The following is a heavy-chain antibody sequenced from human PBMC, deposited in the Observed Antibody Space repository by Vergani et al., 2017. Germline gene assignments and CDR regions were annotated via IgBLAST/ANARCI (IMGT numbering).Heavy chain of an antibody. D-gene: IGHD3-22*01. CDR3: ARLXGRDSSGSKYFDY. Sequence: EVQLVQSGAEVKKPGESLKISCQISGYSFTNYWIGWVRQMPGKGLEWMGIIHPADSDTSYSPSFQGQVTISVDKSISTAYLQRSSLRASDSAMYYCARLXGRDSSGSKYFDYWGQGTLVTVSS. J-gene: IGHJ4*02. CDR1: GYSFTNYW. CDR2: IHPADSDT. V-gene: IGHV5-51*01.